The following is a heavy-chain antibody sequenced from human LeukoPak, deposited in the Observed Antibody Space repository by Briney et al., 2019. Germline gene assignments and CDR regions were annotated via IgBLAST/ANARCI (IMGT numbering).Heavy chain of an antibody. V-gene: IGHV4-61*01. CDR1: GGSVSSGSYY. CDR2: IYYSGST. J-gene: IGHJ4*02. D-gene: IGHD1-26*01. CDR3: ARGEGMNSGSYHFDY. Sequence: SETLSLTCTVSGGSVSSGSYYWSWIRQPPGKGLEWIGYIYYSGSTNYNPSLKSRVTTSVDTSKNQFSLKLSSVTAADTAVYYCARGEGMNSGSYHFDYWGQGTLVTVSS.